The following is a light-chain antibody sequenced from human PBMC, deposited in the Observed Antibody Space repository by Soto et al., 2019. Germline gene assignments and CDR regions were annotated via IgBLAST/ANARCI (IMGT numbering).Light chain of an antibody. J-gene: IGKJ4*01. CDR2: GAS. CDR3: QHSSSSPLLT. CDR1: QSVSSTK. V-gene: IGKV3-20*01. Sequence: EIVMTLSPATLSVSPGERATLSCMAMQSVSSTKLAWYQQKPGQAPRLLIYGASSRATGIPDRFSGSGSGTDFTLTISRLEPEDYAVYYCQHSSSSPLLTFGGGTKVDIK.